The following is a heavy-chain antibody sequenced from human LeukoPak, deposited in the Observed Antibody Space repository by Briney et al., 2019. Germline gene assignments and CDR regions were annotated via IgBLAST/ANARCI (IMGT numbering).Heavy chain of an antibody. Sequence: SVKVSCKASGGTFSSYAISWVRQAPGQGLEWMGRIIPIFGTANYAQKFQGRVTITTDESTSTAYMELSSLRSEDTAVYYCARESVPPYWGGDCCLDYWGQGTLVTVSS. CDR3: ARESVPPYWGGDCCLDY. J-gene: IGHJ4*02. CDR2: IIPIFGTA. D-gene: IGHD2-21*02. CDR1: GGTFSSYA. V-gene: IGHV1-69*05.